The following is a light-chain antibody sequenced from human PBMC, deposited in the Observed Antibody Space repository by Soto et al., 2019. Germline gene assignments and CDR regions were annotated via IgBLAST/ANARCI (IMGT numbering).Light chain of an antibody. CDR1: QSVRNY. CDR2: DAS. J-gene: IGKJ5*01. V-gene: IGKV3-11*01. CDR3: QQRTNWPLTT. Sequence: EIVLTQSPATLSLSPGERATLSCRASQSVRNYLAWYQQKPGQAPRLLIYDASNRATGIPARFSGSGSGTDFTLTIRSLEPEDFAIYYCQQRTNWPLTTFGHGTRLEIK.